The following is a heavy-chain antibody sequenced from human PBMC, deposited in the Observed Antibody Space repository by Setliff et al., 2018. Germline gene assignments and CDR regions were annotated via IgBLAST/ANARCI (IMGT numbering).Heavy chain of an antibody. CDR2: IYIGGSA. CDR3: ARHGSGTYSPFYFDY. J-gene: IGHJ4*02. Sequence: SETLSLTCTVSGGSISSYYWSWIRQPAGKGLEWIGHIYIGGSANYNPSLKIRVTMSIDTSKNQFSLKLSSVTAADTAVFYCARHGSGTYSPFYFDYWGQGTLVTVSS. CDR1: GGSISSYY. V-gene: IGHV4-4*07. D-gene: IGHD3-10*01.